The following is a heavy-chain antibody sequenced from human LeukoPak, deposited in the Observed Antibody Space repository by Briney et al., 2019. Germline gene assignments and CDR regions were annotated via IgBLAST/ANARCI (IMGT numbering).Heavy chain of an antibody. J-gene: IGHJ4*02. CDR1: GYTFTSYA. D-gene: IGHD6-13*01. CDR3: ARETQLVPGY. Sequence: GSSVKVSCKASGYTFTSYAMHWVRQAPGQGLEWMGWINPNSGGTNYAQKFQGRVTMTRDTSISTAYMELSRLRSDDTAVYYCARETQLVPGYWGQGTLVTVSS. V-gene: IGHV1-2*02. CDR2: INPNSGGT.